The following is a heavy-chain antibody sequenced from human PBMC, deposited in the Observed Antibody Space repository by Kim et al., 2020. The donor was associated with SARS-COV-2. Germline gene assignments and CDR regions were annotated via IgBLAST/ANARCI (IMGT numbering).Heavy chain of an antibody. D-gene: IGHD1-26*01. Sequence: GGSLRRSCAASGFTVNSNYMSWVRQAPGKGLEWVSVIYSDGTTYYADSVKGRFTISRHNSKNTLYLQMNSLRAEDTAVYYCAGGSGNAFDIWGQGTMVSVSS. CDR2: IYSDGTT. CDR3: AGGSGNAFDI. CDR1: GFTVNSNY. J-gene: IGHJ3*02. V-gene: IGHV3-53*01.